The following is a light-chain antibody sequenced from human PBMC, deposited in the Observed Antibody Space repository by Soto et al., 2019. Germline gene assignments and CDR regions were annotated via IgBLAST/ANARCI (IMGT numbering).Light chain of an antibody. V-gene: IGLV1-44*01. Sequence: QSVLTQPPSASGTPGQRVTISCSGSSSNIGSHTVNWYQQLPGTAPKLLMYRNNQRPSGVPDRFSGSKSGTSASLAISGLQSEDEADYYCAAWDDSLNGRMFGGGTKLTVL. CDR1: SSNIGSHT. J-gene: IGLJ3*02. CDR3: AAWDDSLNGRM. CDR2: RNN.